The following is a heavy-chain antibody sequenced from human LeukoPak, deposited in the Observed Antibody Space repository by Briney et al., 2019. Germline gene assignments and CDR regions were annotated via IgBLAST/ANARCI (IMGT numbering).Heavy chain of an antibody. Sequence: GGSLRLSCAASGFTFSSYAMSWVRQAPGKGLEWVSAISGSGDSTYYADSVKGRFTIPRDNSKNTLYLQMNSLRAEDTAVFYCAKGHSSVIVPAEFGYWGQGNLVTVSS. CDR2: ISGSGDST. CDR1: GFTFSSYA. V-gene: IGHV3-23*01. CDR3: AKGHSSVIVPAEFGY. J-gene: IGHJ4*02. D-gene: IGHD2-2*01.